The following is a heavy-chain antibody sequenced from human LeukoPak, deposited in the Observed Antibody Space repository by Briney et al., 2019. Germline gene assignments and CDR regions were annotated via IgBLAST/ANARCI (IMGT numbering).Heavy chain of an antibody. CDR2: INSDGSST. Sequence: QPGGSLRLSCAAFGFTFSSYWMHWVRQAPGKGLVWVSRINSDGSSTSYADSVKGRFTISRDNAKNTLYLQMNSLRAEDTAVYYCAREYYDILTGYSPLRYWGQGTLVTVSS. CDR1: GFTFSSYW. D-gene: IGHD3-9*01. V-gene: IGHV3-74*01. J-gene: IGHJ4*02. CDR3: AREYYDILTGYSPLRY.